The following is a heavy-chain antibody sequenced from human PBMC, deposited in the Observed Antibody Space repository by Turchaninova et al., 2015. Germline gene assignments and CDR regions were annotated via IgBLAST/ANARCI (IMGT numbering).Heavy chain of an antibody. V-gene: IGHV4-39*07. Sequence: QLHLQESGPGLVKPSATLSLTCTVSGGSISSTIDYWGWVRQPPGKGREWIGSIYYSGSTYYNPSLMSRVTISIDTSKNQFSLKLRSVTAADTAIYYCARGVWTPEYWGQGTLVTVSS. J-gene: IGHJ4*02. CDR3: ARGVWTPEY. CDR2: IYYSGST. CDR1: GGSISSTIDY. D-gene: IGHD3/OR15-3a*01.